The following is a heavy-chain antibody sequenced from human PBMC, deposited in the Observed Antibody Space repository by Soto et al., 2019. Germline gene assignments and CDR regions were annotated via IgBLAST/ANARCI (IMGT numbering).Heavy chain of an antibody. CDR3: AKDRSSSWTFDY. CDR2: ISYDGSDK. J-gene: IGHJ4*02. V-gene: IGHV3-30*18. CDR1: GFTFSSSG. Sequence: QVQLVESGGGVVQPGTSLRLSCAASGFTFSSSGMHWVRQAPGKGLEWVALISYDGSDKYYADSVKGRFTISRDNYKNTLYLQMNSLRAEDTAVYYCAKDRSSSWTFDYWGQGALVTVSS. D-gene: IGHD6-6*01.